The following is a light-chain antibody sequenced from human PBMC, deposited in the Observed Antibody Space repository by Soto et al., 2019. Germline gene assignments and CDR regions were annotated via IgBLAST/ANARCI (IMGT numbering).Light chain of an antibody. CDR3: QQYGITPQT. J-gene: IGKJ5*01. Sequence: EIVLTQSPGTLSLSPGDGATLSCRASLTVTTNYLAWYQQKAGQAPRLLIYGASSRATGIPDRFSGSGSGTDFTLTISRLEPEDFAVYYCQQYGITPQTFGQGTRLEIE. V-gene: IGKV3-20*01. CDR1: LTVTTNY. CDR2: GAS.